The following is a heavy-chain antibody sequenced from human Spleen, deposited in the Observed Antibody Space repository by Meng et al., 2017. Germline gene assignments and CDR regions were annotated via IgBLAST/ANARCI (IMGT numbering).Heavy chain of an antibody. CDR2: ISSSSSYI. J-gene: IGHJ4*02. V-gene: IGHV3-21*06. CDR3: ARSPIDKYDLSALPLDY. CDR1: GFTFSSYS. D-gene: IGHD3-22*01. Sequence: GESLKISCAASGFTFSSYSMNWVRQAPGKGLEWVSSISSSSSYIQYADSVKGRFTISRDNSKNTVFLQINSLRAEDTAVYYCARSPIDKYDLSALPLDYWGQGTLVTVSS.